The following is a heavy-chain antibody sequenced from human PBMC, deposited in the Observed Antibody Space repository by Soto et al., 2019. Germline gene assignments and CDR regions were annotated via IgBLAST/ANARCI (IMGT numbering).Heavy chain of an antibody. CDR2: IYYSGSS. CDR1: GGSISSGDYY. Sequence: QVQLQESGPGLVKPSQTLSLTCTVSGGSISSGDYYWSWIRHPPGKGLAWIGSIYYSGSSYYNPALKGRVSISVDTSEKQFSLTLRSVTAADTAVYYCARRRSGSNYTVDFNYWGQGTLVTVSS. CDR3: ARRRSGSNYTVDFNY. J-gene: IGHJ4*02. D-gene: IGHD3-10*01. V-gene: IGHV4-30-4*01.